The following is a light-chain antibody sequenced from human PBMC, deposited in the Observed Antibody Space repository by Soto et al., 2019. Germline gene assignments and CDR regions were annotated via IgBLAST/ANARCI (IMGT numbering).Light chain of an antibody. J-gene: IGKJ1*01. CDR3: MQGLQTRT. Sequence: DIVMTQSPLSLPVTPGEPASISCRSSQSLLHSNGYNYLGWYLQKPGQSPQLLIYLGSHRASGVPDRFSGSESGTDFTLKISRVEAEDVGIYYCMQGLQTRTFGQGTRVEIK. CDR2: LGS. CDR1: QSLLHSNGYNY. V-gene: IGKV2-28*01.